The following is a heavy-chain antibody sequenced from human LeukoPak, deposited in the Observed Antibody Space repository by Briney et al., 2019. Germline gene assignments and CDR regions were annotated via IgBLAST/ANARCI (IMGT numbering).Heavy chain of an antibody. V-gene: IGHV4-34*01. J-gene: IGHJ6*03. CDR2: INHGGST. D-gene: IGHD1-7*01. CDR3: ARRRVNWNYVPYYYYMDV. Sequence: SETLSLTCAVYGGSFSGYYWSWIRQPPGKGLEWIGEINHGGSTNYHPSIKSRVTISVDTSKNQFSLKLSSVTAADTAVYYRARRRVNWNYVPYYYYMDVWGKGTTVTVSS. CDR1: GGSFSGYY.